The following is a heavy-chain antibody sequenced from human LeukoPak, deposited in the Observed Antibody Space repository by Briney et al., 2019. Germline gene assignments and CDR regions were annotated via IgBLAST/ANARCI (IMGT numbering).Heavy chain of an antibody. D-gene: IGHD4-11*01. CDR2: IYYSGST. Sequence: SETLSFTCTVSGGSIRSSSYYWGWIRQPPGKGLEWIGSIYYSGSTYHNPSLKSRVTISVDTSKNQFSLKLSSVTAADTAVYYCARDLGVTAVLPNWFDPWGQGTLVTVSS. CDR1: GGSIRSSSYY. V-gene: IGHV4-39*07. CDR3: ARDLGVTAVLPNWFDP. J-gene: IGHJ5*02.